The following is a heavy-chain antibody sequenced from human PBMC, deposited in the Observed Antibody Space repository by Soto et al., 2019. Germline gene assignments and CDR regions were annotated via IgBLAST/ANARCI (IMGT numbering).Heavy chain of an antibody. Sequence: ASVKVSCKVSGYTLTELSMHWVRQAPGKGLEWMGGFDPEDGETIYAQKFQGRVTMTEDTSTDTAYMELGSLRSEDTAVYYCATLREEQQLQGWFDPWGQGTLVTVSS. CDR1: GYTLTELS. CDR2: FDPEDGET. CDR3: ATLREEQQLQGWFDP. J-gene: IGHJ5*02. D-gene: IGHD6-13*01. V-gene: IGHV1-24*01.